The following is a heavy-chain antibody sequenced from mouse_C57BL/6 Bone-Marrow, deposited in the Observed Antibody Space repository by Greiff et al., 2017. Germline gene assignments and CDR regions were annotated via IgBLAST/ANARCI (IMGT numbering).Heavy chain of an antibody. V-gene: IGHV1-64*01. CDR3: AREGIYYDYDRLFDY. CDR2: IHPNSGST. D-gene: IGHD2-4*01. J-gene: IGHJ4*01. Sequence: QVQLQQPGAELVKPGASVKLSCKASGYTFTSYWMHWVKQRPGQGLEWIGMIHPNSGSTNYNEKFKSKATLTVDKSSSTAYMQLSSLTSEDSAVYYCAREGIYYDYDRLFDYWGQGTSVTVSS. CDR1: GYTFTSYW.